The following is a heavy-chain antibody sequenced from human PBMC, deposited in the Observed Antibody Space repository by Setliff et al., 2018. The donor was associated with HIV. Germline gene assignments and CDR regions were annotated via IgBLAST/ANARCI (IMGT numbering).Heavy chain of an antibody. Sequence: SETLSLTCTVSGVSTSSNHYYWGWIRQPPGKGLEWIGYIYYSGSTYYNPSLKSRVTISADTSKNLFSLRLSSVTAADTAVYYFARQGAVTCHSFDYWGQGALVTVSS. D-gene: IGHD6-19*01. CDR3: ARQGAVTCHSFDY. J-gene: IGHJ4*02. CDR2: IYYSGST. V-gene: IGHV4-39*01. CDR1: GVSTSSNHYY.